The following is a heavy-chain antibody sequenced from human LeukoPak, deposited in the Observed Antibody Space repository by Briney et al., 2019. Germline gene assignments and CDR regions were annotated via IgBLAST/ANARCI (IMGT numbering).Heavy chain of an antibody. V-gene: IGHV1-18*01. CDR3: ARQLAPDY. Sequence: ASVKVSCKASGYTFSSHAITWVRQAPGQGLEWMGWINCYNGNTNYAQKLQGRVTMSTDTSTSTAYMELRGLTSDDTAVYYCARQLAPDYWGQGTLVTVSS. CDR2: INCYNGNT. CDR1: GYTFSSHA. J-gene: IGHJ4*02. D-gene: IGHD6-13*01.